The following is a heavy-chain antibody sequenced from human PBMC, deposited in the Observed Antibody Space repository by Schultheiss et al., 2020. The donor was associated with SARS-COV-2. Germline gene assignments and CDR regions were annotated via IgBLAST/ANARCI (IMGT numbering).Heavy chain of an antibody. CDR1: GYTFTSYG. CDR3: ARVGVTTLYYYGMDV. V-gene: IGHV1-18*01. D-gene: IGHD4-17*01. Sequence: ASVKVSCKASGYTFTSYGISWVRQAPGQGLEWMGWISAYNGNTNYAQKLQGRVTMTTDTSTSTAYMELRSPRSDDTAVYYCARVGVTTLYYYGMDVWGQGTTVTVSS. CDR2: ISAYNGNT. J-gene: IGHJ6*02.